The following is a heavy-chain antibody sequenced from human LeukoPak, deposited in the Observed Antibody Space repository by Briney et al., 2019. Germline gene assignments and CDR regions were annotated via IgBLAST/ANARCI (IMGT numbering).Heavy chain of an antibody. V-gene: IGHV3-30*02. CDR1: GFTFSMYC. J-gene: IGHJ4*02. D-gene: IGHD4-23*01. CDR3: AKDKGNYYFDY. Sequence: PGGSLRLSCAASGFTFSMYCMTWVRQAPGEGLEWVAFIWYDGSNKYYADSVKGRFTISRDDSKKEVYLQMNSLRAEDTALYYCAKDKGNYYFDYWGQGTLVTVSS. CDR2: IWYDGSNK.